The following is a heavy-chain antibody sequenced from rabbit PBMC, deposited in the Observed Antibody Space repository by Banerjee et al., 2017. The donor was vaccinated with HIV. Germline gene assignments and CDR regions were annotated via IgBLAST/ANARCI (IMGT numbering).Heavy chain of an antibody. CDR3: ARVNAGSSGYPYYFNL. J-gene: IGHJ4*01. CDR1: GFTISSSYW. CDR2: IYTGDAST. D-gene: IGHD1-1*01. V-gene: IGHV1S45*01. Sequence: QEQLVESGGGLVQPEGSLALTCKASGFTISSSYWMSWVRQAPGKGLEWIACIYTGDASTYYASWAKGRFTISTTSSTTVTLQMTYLTGADTATYFCARVNAGSSGYPYYFNLWGPGTLVHRL.